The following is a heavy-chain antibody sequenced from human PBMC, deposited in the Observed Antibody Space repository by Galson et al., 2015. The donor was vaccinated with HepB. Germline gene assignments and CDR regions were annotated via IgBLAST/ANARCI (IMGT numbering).Heavy chain of an antibody. CDR3: ARGWELLPYFDY. Sequence: SVKVSCKASGYTFTSYAMHWVRQAPGQRLEWMGWINAGNGNTKYSQKFQGRVTITRDTSASTAYMELSSLRSEDTAVYYCARGWELLPYFDYWGQGTLVTVSS. CDR2: INAGNGNT. D-gene: IGHD1-26*01. CDR1: GYTFTSYA. V-gene: IGHV1-3*01. J-gene: IGHJ4*02.